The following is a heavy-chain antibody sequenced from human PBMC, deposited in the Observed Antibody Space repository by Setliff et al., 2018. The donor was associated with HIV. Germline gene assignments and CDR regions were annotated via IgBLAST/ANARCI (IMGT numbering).Heavy chain of an antibody. D-gene: IGHD5-12*01. CDR1: GYPFTSYY. J-gene: IGHJ4*02. CDR3: ARDRLEMATIWDY. Sequence: GASVKVSCKASGYPFTSYYMHWVRQAPGQGLEWMGIINPTGGSTSYAQKFQGRVTISADTSTTTAYLEVSRLRSDDTAVYYCARDRLEMATIWDYWGQGTLVTVSS. CDR2: INPTGGST. V-gene: IGHV1-46*01.